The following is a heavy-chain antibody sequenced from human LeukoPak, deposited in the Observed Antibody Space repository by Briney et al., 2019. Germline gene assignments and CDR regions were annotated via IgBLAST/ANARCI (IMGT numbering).Heavy chain of an antibody. CDR1: GGSISSSNW. CDR2: IYHSGST. CDR3: ARGLLWFGELLGSDFNYYGMDV. Sequence: PSETLSLTCAVSGGSISSSNWWSWVRQPPGKGLEWIGEIYHSGSTNYNPSLKSRVTISVDKSRNQFSLKLGSVTAADTAVYYCARGLLWFGELLGSDFNYYGMDVWGKGTTVTVSS. J-gene: IGHJ6*04. D-gene: IGHD3-10*01. V-gene: IGHV4-4*02.